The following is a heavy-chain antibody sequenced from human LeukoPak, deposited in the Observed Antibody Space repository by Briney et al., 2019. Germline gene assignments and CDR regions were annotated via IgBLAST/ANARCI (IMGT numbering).Heavy chain of an antibody. CDR2: ISAYNGNT. D-gene: IGHD2-15*01. V-gene: IGHV1-18*04. CDR3: ARVTCSSGGSCYFMVY. J-gene: IGHJ4*02. Sequence: ASVKVSCKASGYTCTSYGISWVRQAPGQGLEWMGWISAYNGNTNYAQKLQGRVTMTTDTSTSTAYMELRSLRSDDTAVYYCARVTCSSGGSCYFMVYWGQGTLVTVSS. CDR1: GYTCTSYG.